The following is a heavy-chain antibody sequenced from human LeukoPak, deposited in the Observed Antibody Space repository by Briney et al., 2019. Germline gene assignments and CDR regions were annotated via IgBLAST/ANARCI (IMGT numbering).Heavy chain of an antibody. CDR3: ARDTPQHLKRYDY. CDR1: GYNFDKFG. Sequence: ASVKVSCKASGYNFDKFGIAWVRQAPGQGLEWMGWINTYNGNTKYAHQTQGRVTMTTDTSTSTVYMELRSLRSDDTAVYFCARDTPQHLKRYDYWGQGTQVTVSS. V-gene: IGHV1-18*01. CDR2: INTYNGNT. D-gene: IGHD6-13*01. J-gene: IGHJ4*02.